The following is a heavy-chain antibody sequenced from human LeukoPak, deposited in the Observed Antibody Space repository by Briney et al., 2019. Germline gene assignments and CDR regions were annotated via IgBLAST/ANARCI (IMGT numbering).Heavy chain of an antibody. J-gene: IGHJ5*02. CDR2: ISGSGGST. CDR3: AKEGNSSSWSCFDP. V-gene: IGHV3-23*01. CDR1: GFTFSSYA. D-gene: IGHD6-13*01. Sequence: SGGSLRLSCAASGFTFSSYAMSWVRQAPGKGLEWVSAISGSGGSTYYADSVKGRFTVSRDNSKNTLYLQMNSLRAEDTAVYYCAKEGNSSSWSCFDPWGQGTLVTVSS.